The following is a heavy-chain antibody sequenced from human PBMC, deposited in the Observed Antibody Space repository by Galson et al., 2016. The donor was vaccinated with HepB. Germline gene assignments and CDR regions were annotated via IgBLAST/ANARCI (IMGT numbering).Heavy chain of an antibody. D-gene: IGHD5-24*01. CDR1: GFTFSTYG. Sequence: SLRLSCAASGFTFSTYGMHWVRQAPGKGLEWVADIWYDGSEKYSVASVQGRFTISGDNSKNTLYLQINSLSAEDMAVYYCAKEATSRGEGYNGDHWGQGTLVTVSS. V-gene: IGHV3-33*06. CDR2: IWYDGSEK. CDR3: AKEATSRGEGYNGDH. J-gene: IGHJ4*02.